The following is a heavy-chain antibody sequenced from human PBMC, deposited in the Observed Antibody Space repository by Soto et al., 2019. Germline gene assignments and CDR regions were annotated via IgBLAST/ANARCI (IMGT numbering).Heavy chain of an antibody. V-gene: IGHV4-59*01. CDR1: GGSISSYY. CDR3: ARVQDYYDSSGYGWGPSAWFDP. D-gene: IGHD3-22*01. J-gene: IGHJ5*02. Sequence: KTSETLSLTCTVSGGSISSYYWSWIRQPPGKGLEWIGYIYYSGSTNYNPSLKSRVTISVDTSKNQFSLKLSSVTAADTAVYYCARVQDYYDSSGYGWGPSAWFDPWGQGTLVTVSS. CDR2: IYYSGST.